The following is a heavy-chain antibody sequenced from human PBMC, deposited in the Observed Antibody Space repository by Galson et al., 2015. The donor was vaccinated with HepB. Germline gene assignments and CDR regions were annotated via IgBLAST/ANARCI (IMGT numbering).Heavy chain of an antibody. J-gene: IGHJ6*03. Sequence: SLRLSCAASGFSFSNYGMHWVRQAPGKGLEWVTFISYDGSNKYYADSVKGRFTISRDNSQNTLYLQMNSLRAEDTAVYYCAKNVVQNYYYYYYMDVWGKGTTATVFS. D-gene: IGHD2-21*01. CDR3: AKNVVQNYYYYYYMDV. CDR2: ISYDGSNK. CDR1: GFSFSNYG. V-gene: IGHV3-30*18.